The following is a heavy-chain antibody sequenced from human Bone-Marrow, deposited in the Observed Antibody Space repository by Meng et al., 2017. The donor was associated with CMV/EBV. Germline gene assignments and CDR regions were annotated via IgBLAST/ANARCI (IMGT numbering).Heavy chain of an antibody. J-gene: IGHJ4*02. D-gene: IGHD3-16*01. CDR2: IKTKTDGVPT. V-gene: IGHV3-15*01. CDR1: GFTFTNAW. Sequence: SCAASGFTFTNAWMSWVRQAPGKGLEWVGRIKTKTDGVPTDYAAPVKGRFSISRDDSTNTLYLQMNSLRTEDTAVYYCARDAFGATYYWGQGTLVTVSS. CDR3: ARDAFGATYY.